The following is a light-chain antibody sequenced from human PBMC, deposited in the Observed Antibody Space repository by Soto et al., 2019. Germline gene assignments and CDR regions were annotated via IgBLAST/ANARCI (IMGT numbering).Light chain of an antibody. CDR2: EVS. CDR1: STDVGGHNY. V-gene: IGLV2-8*01. Sequence: QSALTQPPSASGSPGQSVTISCTGSSTDVGGHNYVSWYQQFPGKAPKLIIFEVSTRPSGVPDRFSGSKSVNTASLTISGLQAEDEADYYWSSYAGNMNLVFGGGTKLTVL. J-gene: IGLJ2*01. CDR3: SSYAGNMNLV.